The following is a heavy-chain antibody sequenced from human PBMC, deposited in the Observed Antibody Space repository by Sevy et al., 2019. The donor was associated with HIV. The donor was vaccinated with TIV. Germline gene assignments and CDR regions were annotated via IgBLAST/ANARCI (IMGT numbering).Heavy chain of an antibody. V-gene: IGHV4-59*01. CDR2: FYYSGST. Sequence: SESLSLTCTVSGGSISSYYWSWIRQPPGKGLEWIGYFYYSGSTDYNPSLKSRVTISADTSQNQFSLRLNSVTAADTAVYYCATGGTRGWYFDLWGRGTLVTVSS. CDR3: ATGGTRGWYFDL. J-gene: IGHJ2*01. CDR1: GGSISSYY. D-gene: IGHD2-8*01.